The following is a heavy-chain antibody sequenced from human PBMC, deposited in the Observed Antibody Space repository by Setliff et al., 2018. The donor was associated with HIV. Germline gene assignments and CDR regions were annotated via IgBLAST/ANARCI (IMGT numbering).Heavy chain of an antibody. CDR1: GGTFSTSA. CDR2: IIPFFGSA. CDR3: ARDATYDYVWGTSSLVLDY. J-gene: IGHJ4*02. D-gene: IGHD3-16*01. Sequence: VASVKVSCKASGGTFSTSAISWMRQAPGQGLEWMGGIIPFFGSANYAQKFQGRLTITADASSSTAYMDLSSLTSEDAAVYYCARDATYDYVWGTSSLVLDYWGQGTLVTVSS. V-gene: IGHV1-69*13.